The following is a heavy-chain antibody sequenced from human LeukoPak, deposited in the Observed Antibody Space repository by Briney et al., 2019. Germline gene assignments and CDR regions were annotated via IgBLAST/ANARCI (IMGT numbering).Heavy chain of an antibody. V-gene: IGHV1-69*05. CDR1: GGTLSTSA. CDR2: IIPMFGTP. CDR3: ARARGYSYSSPFDY. J-gene: IGHJ4*02. Sequence: GASVKVSCKASGGTLSTSAISWVRQAPGQGLEWMVGIIPMFGTPNYAQKFQGRVTVTTDASTNTAYMELSSLRSEDTAVYYCARARGYSYSSPFDYWGQRTLVTVSS. D-gene: IGHD5-18*01.